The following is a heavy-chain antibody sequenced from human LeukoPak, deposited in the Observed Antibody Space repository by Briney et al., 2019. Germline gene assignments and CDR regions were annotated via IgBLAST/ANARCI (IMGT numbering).Heavy chain of an antibody. Sequence: AETLSLTCTVSGGSISSYYWSWIRQPAGKGLEWIGRVYTRGSPNYNPSLESRVTMSVDTSKNQFSLNLSSVTAADTAVYYCARLDRPGGRTGDVFDIWGQGTMVTVSS. CDR2: VYTRGSP. CDR3: ARLDRPGGRTGDVFDI. D-gene: IGHD3-22*01. V-gene: IGHV4-4*07. J-gene: IGHJ3*02. CDR1: GGSISSYY.